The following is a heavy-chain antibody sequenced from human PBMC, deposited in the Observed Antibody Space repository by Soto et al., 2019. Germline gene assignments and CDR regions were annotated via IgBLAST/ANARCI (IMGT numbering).Heavy chain of an antibody. J-gene: IGHJ6*02. Sequence: PGPALRLSCAASEFSLDHSAMRWVRQAQGKGLEWVSSITYTGVSTYYADSVKGRFTISRDNSKNTLYLQMSSLRAEDTAVYYCVKGAHHYGESFLNYYYGMEVLGQGTTVPVSS. CDR1: EFSLDHSA. D-gene: IGHD4-17*01. V-gene: IGHV3-64D*06. CDR3: VKGAHHYGESFLNYYYGMEV. CDR2: ITYTGVST.